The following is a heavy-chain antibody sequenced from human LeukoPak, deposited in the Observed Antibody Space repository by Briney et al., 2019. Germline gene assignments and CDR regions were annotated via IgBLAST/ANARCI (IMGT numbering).Heavy chain of an antibody. J-gene: IGHJ5*02. CDR3: ARDPLLGYCSSTSCSNWFDP. Sequence: GASVKVSCKASGYIFTSYGISWVRQALGQGLEWMGWISAYNGNTNYAQKLQGRVTMTTDTSTSTAYMELRSLRSDDTAVYYCARDPLLGYCSSTSCSNWFDPWGQGILVTVSS. CDR1: GYIFTSYG. D-gene: IGHD2-2*01. CDR2: ISAYNGNT. V-gene: IGHV1-18*01.